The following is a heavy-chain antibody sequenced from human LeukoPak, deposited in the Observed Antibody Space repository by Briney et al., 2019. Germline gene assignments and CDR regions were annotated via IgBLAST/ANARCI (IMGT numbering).Heavy chain of an antibody. CDR3: ARGLIAAAGTGDYYYYMDV. CDR2: MNPNSGNT. J-gene: IGHJ6*03. Sequence: GASVKVSCKASGYTFTSYDINWVRQATGQGLEWMGWMNPNSGNTGYAQKFQGRVTMTRNTSISTAYMGLSSLRSEDTAVYYCARGLIAAAGTGDYYYYMDVWGKGTTVTVSS. CDR1: GYTFTSYD. D-gene: IGHD6-13*01. V-gene: IGHV1-8*01.